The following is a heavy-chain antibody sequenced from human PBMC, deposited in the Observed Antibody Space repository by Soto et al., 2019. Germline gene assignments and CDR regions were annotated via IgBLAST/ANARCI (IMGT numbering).Heavy chain of an antibody. CDR2: IGRGSSYI. CDR1: GLSLSIYA. D-gene: IGHD6-13*01. V-gene: IGHV3-21*01. Sequence: GGSLRLSCEASGLSLSIYALNWARQTPGKGLEWVSTIGRGSSYIYYAESVKGRFTISRDDAKNSLSLQMDGLRADDTGVYFCAKDEIGSSWALWGRGTLVTVSS. CDR3: AKDEIGSSWAL. J-gene: IGHJ4*02.